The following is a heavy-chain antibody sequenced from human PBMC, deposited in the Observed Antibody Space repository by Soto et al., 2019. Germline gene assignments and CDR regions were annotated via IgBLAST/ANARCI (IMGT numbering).Heavy chain of an antibody. Sequence: QVQLQESGPGLVKPSETLSLTCTVSGGSISSYYWSWIRQPAGKGLEWIGRIYTSGSTNYNPSLKSRVTMSVDTSKNQFSLKLSSVTAADTAVYYCASQTHSYCTNGVCFHHDAFDIWGQGTMVTVSS. V-gene: IGHV4-4*07. D-gene: IGHD2-8*01. CDR1: GGSISSYY. CDR3: ASQTHSYCTNGVCFHHDAFDI. CDR2: IYTSGST. J-gene: IGHJ3*02.